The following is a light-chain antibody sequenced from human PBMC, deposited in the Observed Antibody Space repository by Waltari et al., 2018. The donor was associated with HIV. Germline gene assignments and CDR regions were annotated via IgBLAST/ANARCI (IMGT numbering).Light chain of an antibody. J-gene: IGLJ2*01. V-gene: IGLV3-21*02. CDR1: NIGSKS. Sequence: SYVLTQSPSVSVAPGQTARITCGGNNIGSKSDHWYHQRPGQAPVLVVYDDSDRPSGIPERFSGSNSGNTATLTISRVEAEDEADYYCQVWDSNSDHQVFGGGTQLTVL. CDR3: QVWDSNSDHQV. CDR2: DDS.